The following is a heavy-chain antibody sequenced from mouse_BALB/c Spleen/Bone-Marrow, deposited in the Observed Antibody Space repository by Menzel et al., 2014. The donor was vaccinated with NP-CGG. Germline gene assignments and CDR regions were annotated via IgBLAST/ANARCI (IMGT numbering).Heavy chain of an antibody. J-gene: IGHJ3*01. V-gene: IGHV5-9-2*01. CDR3: ARHAYYDQTEVSFVY. D-gene: IGHD2-4*01. Sequence: EVQLVESGGGLVKSGGSPKLSCAASGFSFNSYGMSWVRQTPEKRLEWVATISGGGSYTFYPDSVKGRFTISRDNAKNNLYLQLSSLRSEDTALYYCARHAYYDQTEVSFVYWGQGTLVTVSA. CDR1: GFSFNSYG. CDR2: ISGGGSYT.